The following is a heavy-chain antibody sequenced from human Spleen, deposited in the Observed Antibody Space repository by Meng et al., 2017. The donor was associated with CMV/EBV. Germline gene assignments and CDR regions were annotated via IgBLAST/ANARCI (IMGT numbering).Heavy chain of an antibody. CDR2: IWHDGINK. CDR3: AKDRGAVAGPNLFYYYGTDV. D-gene: IGHD6-19*01. CDR1: GFSFSSYG. Sequence: GSLRLSCAASGFSFSSYGTHWVRQAPGKGLEWVAGIWHDGINKYYAQSVKGRFTISRDNSKNTLYLQMNSLRAEDSAVYYCAKDRGAVAGPNLFYYYGTDVWGQGTTVTVSS. J-gene: IGHJ6*02. V-gene: IGHV3-33*06.